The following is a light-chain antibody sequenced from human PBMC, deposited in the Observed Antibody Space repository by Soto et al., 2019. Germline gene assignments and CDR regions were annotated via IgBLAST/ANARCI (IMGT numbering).Light chain of an antibody. CDR1: QSVTSN. Sequence: EIVMTQSPATLSVSPGERATLSCRASQSVTSNLAWYQQKPGQAPRLLIYGASTRATGIPARFSGSGSGTEFTLTISSLQSEDFAVYSCQQYIYWPPLLTFGGGTKVEIK. CDR2: GAS. CDR3: QQYIYWPPLLT. V-gene: IGKV3-15*01. J-gene: IGKJ4*01.